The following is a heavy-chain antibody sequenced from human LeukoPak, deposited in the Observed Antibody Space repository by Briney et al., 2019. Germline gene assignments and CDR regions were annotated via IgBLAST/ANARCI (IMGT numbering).Heavy chain of an antibody. Sequence: GGSLRLSCAASGFTFSNYCMTWIRQAPGKGLEWVSCISTSVDTVYYADSVKGRFTISRDNAKNSLYLQMNSLRADDTAVYYCARTSFGPHNWFDPWGQGTLVTVS. CDR1: GFTFSNYC. D-gene: IGHD3/OR15-3a*01. CDR3: ARTSFGPHNWFDP. V-gene: IGHV3-11*04. CDR2: ISTSVDTV. J-gene: IGHJ5*02.